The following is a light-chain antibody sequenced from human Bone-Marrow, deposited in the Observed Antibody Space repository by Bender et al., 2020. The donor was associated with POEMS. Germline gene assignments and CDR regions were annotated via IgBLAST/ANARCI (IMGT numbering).Light chain of an antibody. Sequence: QSALTQPASVSGSPGQSITISCIGTNSDVGGYNYVSWYQKHPGRAPKLMISDVSNRPSGVSNRFSGSKSGNTASLTISGLQAEDEADYYCSSYTSSSTLGVFGGGTKLTVL. J-gene: IGLJ3*02. CDR3: SSYTSSSTLGV. V-gene: IGLV2-14*01. CDR1: NSDVGGYNY. CDR2: DVS.